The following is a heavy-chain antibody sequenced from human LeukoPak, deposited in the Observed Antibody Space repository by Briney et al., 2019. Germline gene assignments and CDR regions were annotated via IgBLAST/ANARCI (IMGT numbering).Heavy chain of an antibody. CDR1: GFTFSDYY. J-gene: IGHJ4*02. D-gene: IGHD6-19*01. V-gene: IGHV3-11*05. Sequence: GGSPRLSCAASGFTFSDYYMSWIRQAPGKGLEWVSYISSSSSYTNYAHSVKGRFTISRDNAKNSLYLQMNSLRAEDTAVYYCARVTQGVAGLDYWGQGNLVTVSS. CDR3: ARVTQGVAGLDY. CDR2: ISSSSSYT.